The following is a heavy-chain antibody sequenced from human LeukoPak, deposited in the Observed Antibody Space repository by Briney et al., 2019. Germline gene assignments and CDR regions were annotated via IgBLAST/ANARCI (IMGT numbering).Heavy chain of an antibody. CDR3: ARRPDDFWSGLDY. V-gene: IGHV1-2*02. Sequence: EASVNVSCKASGYTFTGYYLHWVRQAPGQGLEWMGWINPNSGGTNYAQKFQGRVTMTRDTSISTAYMELSRLRSDDTAVYYCARRPDDFWSGLDYWGQGTLVTVSS. J-gene: IGHJ4*02. CDR2: INPNSGGT. CDR1: GYTFTGYY. D-gene: IGHD3-3*01.